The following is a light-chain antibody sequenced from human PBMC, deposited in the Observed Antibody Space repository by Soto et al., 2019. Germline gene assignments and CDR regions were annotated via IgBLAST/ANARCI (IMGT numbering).Light chain of an antibody. Sequence: DIQMTQSPSSVSASIGDRVTITCRASQGINNWLAWYQQTPGKAPNLLIYATSTLQSGVPSRFSGSGSGTEITLTISSQQPVDFATKYCQQANSFPHTVGGGTKVEIK. J-gene: IGKJ4*01. V-gene: IGKV1-12*01. CDR3: QQANSFPHT. CDR1: QGINNW. CDR2: ATS.